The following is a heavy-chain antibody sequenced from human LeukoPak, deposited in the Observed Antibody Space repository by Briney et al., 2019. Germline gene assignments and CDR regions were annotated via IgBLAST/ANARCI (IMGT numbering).Heavy chain of an antibody. V-gene: IGHV3-74*01. J-gene: IGHJ5*02. CDR3: ARVLSGSWDWFDP. CDR2: INPDGSTT. CDR1: GFTFSRYW. Sequence: PGGSLRLSCAAFGFTFSRYWIHWVRQAPGKGLEWVSRINPDGSTTTYADSVKGRFTISRDNAKNTVYLQMNSLRAEDTAVYYCARVLSGSWDWFDPWGQGTLVTVSS. D-gene: IGHD3-22*01.